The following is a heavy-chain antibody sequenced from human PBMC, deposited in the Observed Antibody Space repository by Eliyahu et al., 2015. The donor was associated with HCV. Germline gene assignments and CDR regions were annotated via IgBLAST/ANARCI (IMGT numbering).Heavy chain of an antibody. CDR3: AKGHPMRVVVVPAAIGVDY. V-gene: IGHV3-30*18. CDR1: GFTFSSYG. Sequence: QVQLVESGGGVVQPGRSLRLSCAASGFTFSSYGMHWVRQAPGKGLEWVAVISYDGSNKYYADSVKGRFTISRDNSKNTLYLQMNSLRAEDTAVYYCAKGHPMRVVVVPAAIGVDYWGQGTLVTVSS. J-gene: IGHJ4*02. CDR2: ISYDGSNK. D-gene: IGHD2-2*01.